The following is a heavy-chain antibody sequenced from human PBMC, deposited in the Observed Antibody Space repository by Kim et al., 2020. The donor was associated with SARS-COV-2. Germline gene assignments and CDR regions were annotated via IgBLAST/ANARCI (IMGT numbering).Heavy chain of an antibody. CDR2: IYNSGST. D-gene: IGHD6-19*01. CDR3: ARQYSSLGKWFDP. V-gene: IGHV4-39*01. CDR1: GGSISSSSYY. J-gene: IGHJ5*02. Sequence: SETLSLTCTVSGGSISSSSYYWGWIRQPPGKGLEWIGNIYNSGSTNSNPSLKSRVTISVDTSKNQFSLKLSSVTAADTAVYYCARQYSSLGKWFDPWGQGTVVTVSS.